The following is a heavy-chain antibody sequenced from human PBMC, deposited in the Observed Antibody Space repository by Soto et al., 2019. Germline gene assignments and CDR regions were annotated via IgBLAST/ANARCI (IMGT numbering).Heavy chain of an antibody. CDR3: ARGADYDILTGDQFYGMDV. J-gene: IGHJ6*02. CDR1: CGSIISYY. D-gene: IGHD3-9*01. CDR2: IYYSGST. Sequence: PSETLSLTCTFSCGSIISYYWSWIRQPPGKGLEWIGYIYYSGSTNYNPSLKSRVTISVDTSKNQFSLKLSSVTAADTAVYYCARGADYDILTGDQFYGMDVWGQGTTVTVSS. V-gene: IGHV4-59*01.